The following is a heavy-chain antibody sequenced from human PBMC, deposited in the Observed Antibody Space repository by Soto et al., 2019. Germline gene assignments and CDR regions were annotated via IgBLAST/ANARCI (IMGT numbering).Heavy chain of an antibody. CDR1: XFTXSSYG. V-gene: IGHV3-30*18. CDR3: AKDQPYYYVSSGYSEFDY. CDR2: ISYDGSNK. J-gene: IGHJ4*02. Sequence: QVQLVESGGGVVQXGRSLXLSCAAYXFTXSSYGMRXVRQAPGKGLEWVAVISYDGSNKYYADSVKGRFTISRDNSKNALYLQMNSRRSEDTAVYYCAKDQPYYYVSSGYSEFDYLVQGTLASVSS. D-gene: IGHD3-22*01.